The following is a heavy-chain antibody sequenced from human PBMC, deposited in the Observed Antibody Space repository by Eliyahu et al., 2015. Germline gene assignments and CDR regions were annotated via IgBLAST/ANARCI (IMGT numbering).Heavy chain of an antibody. CDR1: XFTXSXYS. V-gene: IGHV3-21*01. CDR3: SSGSVTYYYGMDV. D-gene: IGHD2-2*03. J-gene: IGHJ6*02. Sequence: EVQLVESGGGLVKPGGSLXXSCAASXFTXSXYSXXWVRQAPGKGLEWVSSISSSSSXIXYADSVKGRFTISRDNAKNSLYLQMNSLRAEDTAVYYCSSGSVTYYYGMDVWGQGTTVTVSS. CDR2: ISSSSSXI.